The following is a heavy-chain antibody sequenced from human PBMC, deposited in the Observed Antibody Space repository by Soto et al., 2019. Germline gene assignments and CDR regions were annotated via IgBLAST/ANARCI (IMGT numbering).Heavy chain of an antibody. CDR2: IIHIFDTP. CDR1: GGTFSSYV. J-gene: IGHJ6*02. Sequence: QVQLVQSGAEVKKPGSSVKVSCKASGGTFSSYVLIWVRQAPGQGLEWMGGIIHIFDTPNYAQKFRGRLTMTADESTSTAYMELSSLKSEDTAVYYCAGDRRSRTSPPGAAYYYYYGMDVWGQGTAVTVSS. V-gene: IGHV1-69*01. D-gene: IGHD2-2*01. CDR3: AGDRRSRTSPPGAAYYYYYGMDV.